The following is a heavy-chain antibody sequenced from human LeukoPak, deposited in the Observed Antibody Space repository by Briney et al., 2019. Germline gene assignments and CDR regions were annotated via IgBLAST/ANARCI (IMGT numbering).Heavy chain of an antibody. CDR3: ARVSLGGNGFDY. CDR1: GFTFSRHD. Sequence: GGSLRLSCAASGFTFSRHDMHWVRQATGKGLEWVSAIGIAGDTYYADSVKGRFTITRENAKNFLYLQMNSLRAGDTAIYYCARVSLGGNGFDYWGQGTLVTVPS. J-gene: IGHJ4*02. D-gene: IGHD4-23*01. CDR2: IGIAGDT. V-gene: IGHV3-13*01.